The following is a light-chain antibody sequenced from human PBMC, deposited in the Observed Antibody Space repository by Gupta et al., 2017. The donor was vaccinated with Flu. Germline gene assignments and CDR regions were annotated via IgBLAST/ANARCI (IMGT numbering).Light chain of an antibody. V-gene: IGLV3-21*02. CDR1: NIRSKS. CDR3: QVWDSSSDHRV. Sequence: SYVRTQPPSVSVAPGQTARITCGGNNIRSKSVHWYQQKPGQAPVLVVHDDSDRPSGIPERFSGSNSGNTATLTISRVEAGDEADYYCQVWDSSSDHRVFGGGTKLTVL. J-gene: IGLJ3*02. CDR2: DDS.